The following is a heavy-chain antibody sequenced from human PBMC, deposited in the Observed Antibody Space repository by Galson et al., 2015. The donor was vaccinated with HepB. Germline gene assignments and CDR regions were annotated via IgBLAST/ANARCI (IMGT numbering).Heavy chain of an antibody. J-gene: IGHJ4*02. Sequence: ETLSLTCTVSGGSLSDHYWSWIRQPPGKGLEWIGYIYYRGNTNYNPSLKSRVSISVDTSKNQFSLKLSSVTAADTAVYYCARRSGSGSYYTTFDYWGQGTLVTVSS. CDR2: IYYRGNT. CDR1: GGSLSDHY. CDR3: ARRSGSGSYYTTFDY. V-gene: IGHV4-59*08. D-gene: IGHD3-10*01.